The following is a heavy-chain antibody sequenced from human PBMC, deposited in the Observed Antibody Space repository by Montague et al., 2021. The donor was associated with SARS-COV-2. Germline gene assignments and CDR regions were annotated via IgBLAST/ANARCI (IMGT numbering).Heavy chain of an antibody. CDR2: IYYSGNT. V-gene: IGHV4-39*07. CDR3: AGEGAVVGARRTFDI. D-gene: IGHD1-26*01. J-gene: IGHJ3*02. CDR1: GGSISSRSYY. Sequence: SETLSLTCTLSGGSISSRSYYWGWIRQPPGKGLEWIGGIYYSGNTYYNPSLKSRVTISVDPSKNQFSLKLTSVTAADTAVYFCAGEGAVVGARRTFDIWGQGTMVTVSS.